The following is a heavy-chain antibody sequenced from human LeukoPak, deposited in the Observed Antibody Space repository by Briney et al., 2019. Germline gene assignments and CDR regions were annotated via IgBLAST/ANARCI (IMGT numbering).Heavy chain of an antibody. CDR3: TREGTALAFDY. J-gene: IGHJ4*02. D-gene: IGHD6-6*01. CDR1: GFTFGDYA. Sequence: GGSLRLSCTASGFTFGDYAMSWVSPAPGKGMEWEGLIRSKAYGGTTEYAASVTGRFTISRDDSKSIAYLQMNSLKTEDTAVYYCTREGTALAFDYWGQGTLVTVSS. CDR2: IRSKAYGGTT. V-gene: IGHV3-49*04.